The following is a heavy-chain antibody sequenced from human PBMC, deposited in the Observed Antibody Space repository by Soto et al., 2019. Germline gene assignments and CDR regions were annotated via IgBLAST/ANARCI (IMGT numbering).Heavy chain of an antibody. V-gene: IGHV4-59*08. CDR2: IYYSGST. J-gene: IGHJ6*03. CDR3: ARHALAENYGYYYYYMDV. D-gene: IGHD1-7*01. Sequence: PSETLSLTCTVSGGSISSYYWSWIRQPPGKGLEWIGYIYYSGSTNYNPSLKSRVTISVDTSKNQFSLKLSSVTAADTAVYYCARHALAENYGYYYYYMDVWRKGTTVTVS. CDR1: GGSISSYY.